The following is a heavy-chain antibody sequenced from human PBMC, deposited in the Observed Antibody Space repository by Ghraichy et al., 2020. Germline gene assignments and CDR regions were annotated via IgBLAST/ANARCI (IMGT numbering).Heavy chain of an antibody. CDR2: INSDGSST. V-gene: IGHV3-74*01. Sequence: GESLNISCAASGFTFSSYWMHWVRQAPGKGLVWVSRINSDGSSTSYADSVKGRFTISRDNAKNTLYLQMNSLRAEDTAVYYCAAGGDNWNDENWFDPWGQGTLVTVSS. CDR3: AAGGDNWNDENWFDP. CDR1: GFTFSSYW. D-gene: IGHD1-1*01. J-gene: IGHJ5*02.